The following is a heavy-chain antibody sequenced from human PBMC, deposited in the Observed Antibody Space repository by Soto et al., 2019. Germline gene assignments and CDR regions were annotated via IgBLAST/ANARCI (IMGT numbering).Heavy chain of an antibody. D-gene: IGHD6-13*01. CDR1: GYTFTSYA. V-gene: IGHV1-3*01. Sequence: ASVKVSCKASGYTFTSYAMRWVRQAPGQRLEWMGWINAGNGNTKYSQKFQGRVTITRDTSASTAYMELSSLRSEDTAVYYCARAPPYIAAAGPDAFDIWGQGTMVTVSS. J-gene: IGHJ3*02. CDR3: ARAPPYIAAAGPDAFDI. CDR2: INAGNGNT.